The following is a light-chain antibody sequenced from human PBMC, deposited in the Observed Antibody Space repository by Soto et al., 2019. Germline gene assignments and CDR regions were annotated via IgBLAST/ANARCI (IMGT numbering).Light chain of an antibody. CDR2: DVS. V-gene: IGLV2-14*01. CDR1: SSDVGGYNY. CDR3: SSYTSSSTPLYV. Sequence: QSALTQPASVSGSPGQSITISCTGTSSDVGGYNYASWYQQHPGKAPKLMIYDVSNRPSGVSNRFSGSKSGNTASLTISGLQAEDEADYYCSSYTSSSTPLYVFGTGTKLTVL. J-gene: IGLJ1*01.